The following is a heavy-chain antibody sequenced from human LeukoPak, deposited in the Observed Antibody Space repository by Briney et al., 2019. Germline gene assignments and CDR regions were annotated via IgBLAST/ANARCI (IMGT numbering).Heavy chain of an antibody. CDR3: ARENRRDGYISRYYGMDV. Sequence: GGSLRLSCAASGFTVSSNYMSWVCQAPGKGLEWVSVIYSGGSTYYADSVKGRFTISRDNSKNTLYLQMNSLRAEDTAVYYCARENRRDGYISRYYGMDVWGQGTTVTVSS. J-gene: IGHJ6*02. CDR1: GFTVSSNY. V-gene: IGHV3-66*01. CDR2: IYSGGST. D-gene: IGHD5-24*01.